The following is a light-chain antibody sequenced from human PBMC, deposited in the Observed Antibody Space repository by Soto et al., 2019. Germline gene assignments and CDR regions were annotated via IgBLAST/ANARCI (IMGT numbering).Light chain of an antibody. CDR3: QSYDSTLSAVV. V-gene: IGLV1-40*01. CDR2: SNF. CDR1: SSNIGAGYD. J-gene: IGLJ2*01. Sequence: QSVLTQPPSVSGAPGQRVTISCTGSSSNIGAGYDVHWYQQLPGTAPKLLIYSNFNRPSGVPDRFSGSKSDTSASLAITGLPAEDEADYSCQSYDSTLSAVVLGGGTKLTVL.